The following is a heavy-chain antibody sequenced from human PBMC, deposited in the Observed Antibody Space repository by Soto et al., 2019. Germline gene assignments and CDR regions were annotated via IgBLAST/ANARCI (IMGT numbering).Heavy chain of an antibody. CDR1: GGSISSSSYF. CDR3: ARHPSDFWFEP. CDR2: IYYSGST. D-gene: IGHD2-21*02. J-gene: IGHJ5*02. V-gene: IGHV4-39*01. Sequence: QLQLQESGPGLVKPSETLSLTCTVSGGSISSSSYFWGWIRHPPGKGLEWIGSIYYSGSTYYNPSLKSRVTVSVDTSKNQFTLKLSSVTAADTAVYYCARHPSDFWFEPWRQGNLVTVSS.